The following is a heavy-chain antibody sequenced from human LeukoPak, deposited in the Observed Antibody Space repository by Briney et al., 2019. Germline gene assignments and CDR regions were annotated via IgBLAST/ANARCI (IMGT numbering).Heavy chain of an antibody. CDR3: AKADGDPRAGDYYFDY. CDR1: GFTFDDYA. CDR2: ISWNSGSI. J-gene: IGHJ4*02. Sequence: GGSLRLSCAASGFTFDDYAMYWVRQAPGKGLEWVSGISWNSGSIGYADSVKGRFTISRDNAKNSLYLQMNSLRAEDMALYYCAKADGDPRAGDYYFDYWGQGTLVTVSS. V-gene: IGHV3-9*03. D-gene: IGHD3-16*01.